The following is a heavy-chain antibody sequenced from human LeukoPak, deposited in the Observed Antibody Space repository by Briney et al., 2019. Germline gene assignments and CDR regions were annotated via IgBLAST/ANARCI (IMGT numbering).Heavy chain of an antibody. CDR2: IRYDGSNK. CDR1: GFTFSSYG. D-gene: IGHD6-13*01. Sequence: GGSLRLSCAASGFTFSSYGMHWVRQAPGKGLEWVAFIRYDGSNKYYADSEKGRFTISRDNSKNTLYLQMNSLRAEDTAVYYCAKDGVAAAATEFDYWGQGTLVTVSS. V-gene: IGHV3-30*02. CDR3: AKDGVAAAATEFDY. J-gene: IGHJ4*02.